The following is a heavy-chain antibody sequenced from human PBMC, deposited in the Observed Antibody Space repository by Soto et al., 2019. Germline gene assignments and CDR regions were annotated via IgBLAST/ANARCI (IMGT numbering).Heavy chain of an antibody. Sequence: GGSLRLSCAASGFTVSSNYMSWVRQAPGKGLEWVSVIYSGGSTYYADSVKGRFTISRDNSKNTLYLQMNSLRAEDTAVYYCARDRGSGWYRGWFDPWGQGTLVTVSS. D-gene: IGHD6-19*01. CDR3: ARDRGSGWYRGWFDP. CDR2: IYSGGST. CDR1: GFTVSSNY. J-gene: IGHJ5*02. V-gene: IGHV3-66*01.